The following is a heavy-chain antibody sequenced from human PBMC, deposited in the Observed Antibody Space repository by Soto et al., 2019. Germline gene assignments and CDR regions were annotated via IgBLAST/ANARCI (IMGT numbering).Heavy chain of an antibody. CDR3: TTGVGIGQWRYYFDY. CDR2: IKSKNDGGTT. Sequence: GGSLRLSCAASGFTFSNAWMSWVRQAPGKGLEWVGRIKSKNDGGTTDYAAPVKGRFTISRDESKNTLYLQMNSMKTEDTAVYYCTTGVGIGQWRYYFDYWGQGTLVTVSS. V-gene: IGHV3-15*01. J-gene: IGHJ4*02. D-gene: IGHD6-19*01. CDR1: GFTFSNAW.